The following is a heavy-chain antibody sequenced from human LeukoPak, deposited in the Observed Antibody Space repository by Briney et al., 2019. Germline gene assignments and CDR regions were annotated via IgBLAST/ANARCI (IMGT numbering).Heavy chain of an antibody. J-gene: IGHJ4*02. V-gene: IGHV3-23*01. CDR1: GFTFSRYA. Sequence: GGSLRPSCAASGFTFSRYALHWVRQAPGKGLEWVSVISGSGGSTYYADSVKGRFTISRDNSKNMLYLQMNSLRAEDTAVYYCAKDRSSGGSCYNYWGQGTLVTVSS. D-gene: IGHD2-15*01. CDR3: AKDRSSGGSCYNY. CDR2: ISGSGGST.